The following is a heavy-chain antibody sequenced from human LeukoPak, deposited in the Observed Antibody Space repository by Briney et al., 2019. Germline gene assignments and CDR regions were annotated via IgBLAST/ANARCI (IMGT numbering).Heavy chain of an antibody. Sequence: SETLSLTCTVSGYSISSGYYWGWIRQPPGKGLEWIGSIYHSGSTYYNPSLKSRVTISVDTSKNQFSLKLSSVTAADTAVYYCARLVIAAAPYYFDYWGQGTLVTVSS. CDR2: IYHSGST. D-gene: IGHD6-13*01. J-gene: IGHJ4*02. V-gene: IGHV4-38-2*02. CDR1: GYSISSGYY. CDR3: ARLVIAAAPYYFDY.